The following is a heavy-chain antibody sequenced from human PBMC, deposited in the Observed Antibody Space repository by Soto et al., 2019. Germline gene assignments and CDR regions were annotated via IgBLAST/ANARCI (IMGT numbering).Heavy chain of an antibody. CDR1: GGSFTRNNW. CDR2: IYRTGST. J-gene: IGHJ4*02. Sequence: PSETLSLPCAVSGGSFTRNNWWTWVRQPPGQGLEWIGDIYRTGSTNYNPSLKSRVTISLDKSENQFSLKVTSLTAADTAVYYCASRDPGTSVDYWGQGTLVTVSS. D-gene: IGHD1-7*01. V-gene: IGHV4-4*02. CDR3: ASRDPGTSVDY.